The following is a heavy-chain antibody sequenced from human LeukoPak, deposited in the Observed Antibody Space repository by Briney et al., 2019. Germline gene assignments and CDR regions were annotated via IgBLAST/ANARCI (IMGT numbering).Heavy chain of an antibody. V-gene: IGHV3-30-3*01. CDR3: AKSLLTTATGTGRAFDI. Sequence: GGSLRLSCAASGFTFSSYAMHWVRQAPGKGLEWVAVISYDGSNKYYADSVKGRFTISRDNSKNTLYLQMNSLRAEDTAVYYCAKSLLTTATGTGRAFDIWGQGTMVTVSA. CDR2: ISYDGSNK. D-gene: IGHD1-1*01. J-gene: IGHJ3*02. CDR1: GFTFSSYA.